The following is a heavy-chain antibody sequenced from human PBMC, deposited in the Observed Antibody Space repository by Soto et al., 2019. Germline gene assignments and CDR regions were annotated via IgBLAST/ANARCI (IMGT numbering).Heavy chain of an antibody. CDR2: LSGSGRST. V-gene: IGHV3-23*01. Sequence: EVQVLESGGGLVQPGGSLRLSCAASGFTFSTYGMSWVRQAPGKGLEWVSDLSGSGRSTYYTDSVKGRFTISRDNSKNTLYLQMNSLRAEDTAVYYCRKRPLPEGLQGTLGAFDSWGQGTMVTVSS. CDR3: RKRPLPEGLQGTLGAFDS. CDR1: GFTFSTYG. J-gene: IGHJ3*01.